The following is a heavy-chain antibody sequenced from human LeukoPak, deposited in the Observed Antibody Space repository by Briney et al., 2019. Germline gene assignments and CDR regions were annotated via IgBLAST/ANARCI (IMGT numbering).Heavy chain of an antibody. Sequence: GGSLRLSCPASGFTFSDYSMSWVRQAPGKGLEWVSSISSSSDYIYYADSVKGRFTISRDNARNSLYLQMNSLRAEDTAVYYCAKDPTVTGAFDIWGQGTMVTVSS. CDR1: GFTFSDYS. CDR3: AKDPTVTGAFDI. J-gene: IGHJ3*02. CDR2: ISSSSDYI. V-gene: IGHV3-21*04. D-gene: IGHD4-17*01.